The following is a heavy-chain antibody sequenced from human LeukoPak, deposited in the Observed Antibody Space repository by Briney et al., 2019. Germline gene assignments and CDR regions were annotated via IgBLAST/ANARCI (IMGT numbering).Heavy chain of an antibody. CDR2: IYYSGST. Sequence: SETLSLTCTVSGGSVSSGSHYWSWIRQPPGKGLEWIGYIYYSGSTNYNPSLKSRVTISVDTSKNQFSLKLSSVTAADTAVYYCARDRDGYNYFDYWGQGTLVTVSS. V-gene: IGHV4-61*01. CDR3: ARDRDGYNYFDY. J-gene: IGHJ4*02. CDR1: GGSVSSGSHY. D-gene: IGHD5-24*01.